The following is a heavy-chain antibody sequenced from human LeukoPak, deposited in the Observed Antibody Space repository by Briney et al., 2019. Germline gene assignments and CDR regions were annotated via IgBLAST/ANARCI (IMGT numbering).Heavy chain of an antibody. J-gene: IGHJ3*02. V-gene: IGHV3-53*01. D-gene: IGHD3-22*01. CDR2: IYSGGST. CDR1: GFTVSSNY. Sequence: GGSLRLSCAASGFTVSSNYMNWVRQAAGKGLECVSVIYSGGSTFYADSVEGRFTISRDNSNNTLYLQMNSLRAEDTAMYYCAREYYDNSGGEDAFDIWGPGTMVTVSS. CDR3: AREYYDNSGGEDAFDI.